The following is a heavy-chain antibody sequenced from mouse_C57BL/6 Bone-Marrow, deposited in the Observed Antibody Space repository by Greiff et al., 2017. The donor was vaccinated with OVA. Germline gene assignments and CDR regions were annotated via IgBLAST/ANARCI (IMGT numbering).Heavy chain of an antibody. Sequence: VKLVESGAELARPGASVKLSCKASGYTFTSYGISWVKQRTGQGLEWIGEIHPRSGNTYYNEKFKGKATLTADKSSSTAYMELRSLTSEDSAVYFCASWADWYFDVWGTGTTGTVSS. CDR3: ASWADWYFDV. CDR1: GYTFTSYG. CDR2: IHPRSGNT. J-gene: IGHJ1*03. V-gene: IGHV1-81*01.